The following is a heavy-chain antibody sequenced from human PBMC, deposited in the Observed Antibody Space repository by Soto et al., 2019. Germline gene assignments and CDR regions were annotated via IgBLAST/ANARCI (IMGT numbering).Heavy chain of an antibody. Sequence: QVPLVQSGAEVKKPGASVKVSSKGSGYAFTTYGITWVRQAPGQGLEWMGWISAHNGNTNYAQKLQGRVTVTRDTSTSTAYMELRSLRSDDTAVYYCARGRYGDYWGQGALVTVSS. CDR3: ARGRYGDY. J-gene: IGHJ4*02. CDR1: GYAFTTYG. D-gene: IGHD1-1*01. V-gene: IGHV1-18*01. CDR2: ISAHNGNT.